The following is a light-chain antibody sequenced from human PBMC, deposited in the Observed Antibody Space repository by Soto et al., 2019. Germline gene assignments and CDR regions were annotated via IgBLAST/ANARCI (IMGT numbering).Light chain of an antibody. CDR3: SSYTRNIWV. CDR1: SSNVGAYNY. J-gene: IGLJ3*02. Sequence: QSVLTQPASVSGSPGQSITISCTGTSSNVGAYNYVSWYQHHPGKAPKLMIYEVNNRPSGVSNRFSASKSGSTASLTISGLEAEDESDYYCSSYTRNIWVFGGGTKLTVL. V-gene: IGLV2-14*01. CDR2: EVN.